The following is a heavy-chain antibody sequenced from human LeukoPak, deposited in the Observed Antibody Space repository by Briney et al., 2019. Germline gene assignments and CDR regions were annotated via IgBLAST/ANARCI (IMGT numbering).Heavy chain of an antibody. CDR2: IYTSGST. J-gene: IGHJ4*02. Sequence: SETLSLTCTVSGGSISSYYWSWIRQPAGKGLERIGRIYTSGSTTYNPSLKSRVTMSVDTSKNQFSLKLSSVTAADTAVYYCARDRSYGVSYYFDYWGQGTLVTVSS. CDR1: GGSISSYY. D-gene: IGHD5-18*01. V-gene: IGHV4-4*07. CDR3: ARDRSYGVSYYFDY.